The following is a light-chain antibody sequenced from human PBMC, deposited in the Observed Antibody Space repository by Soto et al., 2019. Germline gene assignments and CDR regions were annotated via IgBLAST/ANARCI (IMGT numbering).Light chain of an antibody. CDR2: GAS. CDR3: QQYGSSYT. CDR1: QSVSSSY. V-gene: IGKV3-20*01. Sequence: EIVLTQSPGTLSLSPGERATLSCRASQSVSSSYLAWYQQKPGQAPRLLIYGASSRATGIPDRFSGSGSGKDCTLTISRLEPEDFAVYYCQQYGSSYTFGQGTKLEIK. J-gene: IGKJ2*01.